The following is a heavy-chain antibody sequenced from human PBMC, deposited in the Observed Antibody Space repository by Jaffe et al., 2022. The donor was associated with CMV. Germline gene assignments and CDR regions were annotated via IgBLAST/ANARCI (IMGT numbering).Heavy chain of an antibody. CDR1: GYSFTSYW. J-gene: IGHJ6*03. V-gene: IGHV5-10-1*03. CDR2: IDPSDSYT. CDR3: ATGGYCSSTSCRTFYYYYYYMDV. Sequence: EVQLVQSGAEVKKPGESLRISCKGSGYSFTSYWISWVRQMPGKGLEWMGRIDPSDSYTNYSPSFQGHVTISADKSISTAYLQWSSLKASDTAMYYCATGGYCSSTSCRTFYYYYYYMDVWGKGTTVTVSS. D-gene: IGHD2-2*01.